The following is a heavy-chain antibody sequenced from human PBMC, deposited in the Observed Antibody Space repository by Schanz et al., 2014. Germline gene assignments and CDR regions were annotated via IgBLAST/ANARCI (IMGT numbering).Heavy chain of an antibody. J-gene: IGHJ4*02. D-gene: IGHD6-19*01. Sequence: EVQLVESGGGLVQPGGSLRLSCAASGFTFSSNWMNWVRQAPGKGLEWVAIIRPDGSDQHYVDSVKGRFTISRDNSKNTMDLQMNSLRPEDTAVYYCGRDYSGGALDYWGQGTLVTVSS. V-gene: IGHV3-7*01. CDR2: IRPDGSDQ. CDR1: GFTFSSNW. CDR3: GRDYSGGALDY.